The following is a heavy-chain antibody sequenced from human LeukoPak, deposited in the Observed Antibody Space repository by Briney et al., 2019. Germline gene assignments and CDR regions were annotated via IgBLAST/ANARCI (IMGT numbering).Heavy chain of an antibody. Sequence: SVKVSHKASGGTFSSYAISWVRQAPGQGLEWMGRIIPILGIANYAQKFQGRVTITADKSTSTAYMELSSLRSEDTAVYYCASTVDTAMDYYFDYWGQGTLVTVSS. CDR3: ASTVDTAMDYYFDY. D-gene: IGHD5-18*01. CDR2: IIPILGIA. V-gene: IGHV1-69*04. CDR1: GGTFSSYA. J-gene: IGHJ4*02.